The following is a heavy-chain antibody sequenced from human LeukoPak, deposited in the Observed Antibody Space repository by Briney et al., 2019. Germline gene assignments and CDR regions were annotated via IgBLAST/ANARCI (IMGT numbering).Heavy chain of an antibody. CDR1: GGTFSSYA. CDR3: ARDLSSSLYYYYYYMDV. Sequence: ASVKVSCKASGGTFSSYAISWVRQAPGQGLEWMGWISAYNGNTNYAQKLQGRVTMTTDTSTSTAYMELRSLRSDDTAVYYCARDLSSSLYYYYYYMDVWGKGTTATISS. D-gene: IGHD6-13*01. CDR2: ISAYNGNT. J-gene: IGHJ6*03. V-gene: IGHV1-18*01.